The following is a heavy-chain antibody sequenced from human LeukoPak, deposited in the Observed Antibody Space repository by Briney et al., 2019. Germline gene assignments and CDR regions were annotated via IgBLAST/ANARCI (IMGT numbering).Heavy chain of an antibody. CDR2: ISSSGVLI. CDR3: ARVSGSGWHFDY. Sequence: GGSLRLSCAPSGFTFSNYEMNWVRQPPGKGLEWVSFISSSGVLIYYADSGEGRCTISRDNAKNSVYLKMNRLRVEDTAVYYCARVSGSGWHFDYWGQGSLVTVSP. CDR1: GFTFSNYE. V-gene: IGHV3-48*03. D-gene: IGHD6-19*01. J-gene: IGHJ4*02.